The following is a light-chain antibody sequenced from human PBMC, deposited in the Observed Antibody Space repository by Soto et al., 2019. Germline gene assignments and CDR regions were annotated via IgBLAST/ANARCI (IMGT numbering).Light chain of an antibody. CDR1: LSVYSS. CDR3: QQYGSSLWT. J-gene: IGKJ5*01. V-gene: IGKV3-15*01. CDR2: GAS. Sequence: EIVMTQSPATLSVSPGERATLSCRASLSVYSSLAWYQQIPGQAPRLLIYGASTRATGIPARFSGSGSGTEFILTISRLEPDDFAVYYCQQYGSSLWTFGQGTRLEIK.